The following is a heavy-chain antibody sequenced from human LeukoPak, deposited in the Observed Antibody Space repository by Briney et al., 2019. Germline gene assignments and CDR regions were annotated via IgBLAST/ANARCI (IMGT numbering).Heavy chain of an antibody. CDR1: GFTFSSYW. V-gene: IGHV3-7*01. CDR3: ARDQNYYGSGSYLSLAY. D-gene: IGHD3-10*01. CDR2: IKQDGSEK. Sequence: GGSLRLSCAASGFTFSSYWMSWVRQAPGKGLEWVANIKQDGSEKYYVDSVKGRFTTSRDNSKNTLYLQMNSLRAEDTAVYYCARDQNYYGSGSYLSLAYWGQGTLVTVSS. J-gene: IGHJ4*02.